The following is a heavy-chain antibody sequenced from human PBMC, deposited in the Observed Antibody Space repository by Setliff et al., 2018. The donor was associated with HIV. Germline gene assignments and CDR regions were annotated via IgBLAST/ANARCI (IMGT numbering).Heavy chain of an antibody. V-gene: IGHV4-61*01. CDR1: GGSISSGSYH. CDR3: ARELTALYYDSLNWFDP. D-gene: IGHD3-3*01. J-gene: IGHJ5*02. CDR2: IYHSGST. Sequence: ASETLSLTCTVSGGSISSGSYHWSWIRQAPGKGLEWIGWIYHSGSTNYNPSLKSRVTISVDTSKNQFSLKLSSVTAADTAVYYCARELTALYYDSLNWFDPWGQGTLVTVSS.